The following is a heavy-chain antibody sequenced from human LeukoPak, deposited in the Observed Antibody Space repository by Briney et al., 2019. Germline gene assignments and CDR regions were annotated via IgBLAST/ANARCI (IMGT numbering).Heavy chain of an antibody. Sequence: PGGSLRLSCAASGFTFDDYAMHWVRQAPGKGLEWVSGISWNSGSIGYADSVKGRFTISRDNAKNSLYLQMNSLRAEDTALYYCAKSSDSSGWHYFDYWGQGTLVTVSS. CDR3: AKSSDSSGWHYFDY. CDR1: GFTFDDYA. J-gene: IGHJ4*02. D-gene: IGHD6-19*01. CDR2: ISWNSGSI. V-gene: IGHV3-9*01.